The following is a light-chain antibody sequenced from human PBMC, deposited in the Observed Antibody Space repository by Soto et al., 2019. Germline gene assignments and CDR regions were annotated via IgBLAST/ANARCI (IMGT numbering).Light chain of an antibody. CDR3: QHYNSYPWT. J-gene: IGKJ1*01. CDR2: DAS. Sequence: DIQMTQSPSTLSASVGGSVTITCRASQTINGWLAWYQQKPGKAPKVLIFDASSLKTGVPSRFSGSGSGTEFTLTISSLHPDDSATYYCQHYNSYPWTFGQGTKVDIK. V-gene: IGKV1-5*01. CDR1: QTINGW.